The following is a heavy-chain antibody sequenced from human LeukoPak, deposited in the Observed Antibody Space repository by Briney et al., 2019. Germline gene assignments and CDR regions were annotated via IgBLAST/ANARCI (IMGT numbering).Heavy chain of an antibody. CDR1: GGSFSGYY. V-gene: IGHV4-34*01. D-gene: IGHD2-2*01. CDR3: ARERGEDSSTEFDY. CDR2: INHSGST. J-gene: IGHJ4*02. Sequence: SETLSLTCAVYGGSFSGYYWSWIRQPPGKGLEWIGEINHSGSTNYNPSLKSRVTISVDTSKNQFSLKLSSVTAADTAVYYCARERGEDSSTEFDYWGQGTLVTVSS.